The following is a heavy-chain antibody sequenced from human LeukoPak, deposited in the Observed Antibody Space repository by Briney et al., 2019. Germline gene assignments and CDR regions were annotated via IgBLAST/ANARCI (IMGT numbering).Heavy chain of an antibody. V-gene: IGHV3-11*06. CDR3: ARDLGIVVVPAAADY. Sequence: GGSLRLSCAASGFTFSDYYMSWIRPAPGKGLEWVSYISSSSSYTNYADSVKGRFTISRDNAKNSLYPQMNSLRAEDTAVYYCARDLGIVVVPAAADYWGQGTLVTVSS. J-gene: IGHJ4*02. CDR1: GFTFSDYY. D-gene: IGHD2-2*03. CDR2: ISSSSSYT.